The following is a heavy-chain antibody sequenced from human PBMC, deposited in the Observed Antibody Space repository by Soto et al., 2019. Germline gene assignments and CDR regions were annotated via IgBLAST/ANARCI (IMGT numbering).Heavy chain of an antibody. Sequence: PTLVNPTQTLTLTCTFSGLSLSTTGVGVGWIRQPPGKAPEWLALIYWDGDKRYSPPLRSRLTITKDTSRNQVVLTMSNMDPMDTATYYCAHRRSGGDIYGYFDYWGQGILVTVSS. D-gene: IGHD5-18*01. CDR2: IYWDGDK. J-gene: IGHJ4*02. CDR1: GLSLSTTGVG. CDR3: AHRRSGGDIYGYFDY. V-gene: IGHV2-5*02.